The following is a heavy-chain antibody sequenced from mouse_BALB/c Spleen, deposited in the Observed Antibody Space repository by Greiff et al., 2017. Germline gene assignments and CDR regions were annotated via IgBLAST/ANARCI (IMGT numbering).Heavy chain of an antibody. V-gene: IGHV3-6*02. CDR1: GYSITSGYY. CDR3: ARGDGNYEGFAY. Sequence: ESGPGLVKPSQSLSLTCSVTGYSITSGYYWTWIRQFPGNKLEWMGYISYDGSNNYNPSLKNRISITRDTSKNQFFLKLNSVTTEDTATYYCARGDGNYEGFAYWGQGTLVTVSA. CDR2: ISYDGSN. J-gene: IGHJ3*01. D-gene: IGHD2-1*01.